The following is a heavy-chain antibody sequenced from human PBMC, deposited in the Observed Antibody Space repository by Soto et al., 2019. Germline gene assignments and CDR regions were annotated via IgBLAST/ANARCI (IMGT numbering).Heavy chain of an antibody. J-gene: IGHJ6*02. V-gene: IGHV1-69*12. Sequence: QVQLVQSGAEVKKPGSSVKVSCKASGGTFSSYAISWVRQAPVQGLEWMGVLIPIFGTANYAQQFQGRVTITADESTSTAYRELSRLRASDTAVYSCASDPGSRWPDDSYYYGMDVWSQGTTVTVSS. CDR3: ASDPGSRWPDDSYYYGMDV. CDR1: GGTFSSYA. D-gene: IGHD6-13*01. CDR2: LIPIFGTA.